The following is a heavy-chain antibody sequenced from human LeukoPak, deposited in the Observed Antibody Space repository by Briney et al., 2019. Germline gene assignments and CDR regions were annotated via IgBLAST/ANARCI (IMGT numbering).Heavy chain of an antibody. CDR3: ARVGREYSSSSPPNY. CDR2: IDSGGSNT. D-gene: IGHD6-6*01. V-gene: IGHV3-74*01. J-gene: IGHJ4*02. CDR1: GFTFSTYW. Sequence: GGSLRLSCVVSGFTFSTYWMHWVRQGPGKGLVWVSRIDSGGSNTLYADSVRGRFTISRDNAKNTLYLQMNSLRVEDTAMYYCARVGREYSSSSPPNYWGQGTLVTVSS.